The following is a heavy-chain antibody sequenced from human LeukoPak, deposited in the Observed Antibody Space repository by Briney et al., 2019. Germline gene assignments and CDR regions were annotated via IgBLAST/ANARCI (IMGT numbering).Heavy chain of an antibody. D-gene: IGHD6-13*01. J-gene: IGHJ4*02. V-gene: IGHV4-34*01. Sequence: PSETLSLTCAVYGGSFSGYYWSWIRQPPGKGLEWIGEISHSGSTNYNPSLKSRVTISVDTSKNQFSLKLSSVTAADTAVYYCARGLHRGYSSSWPRVYFDYWGQGTLVTVSS. CDR2: ISHSGST. CDR1: GGSFSGYY. CDR3: ARGLHRGYSSSWPRVYFDY.